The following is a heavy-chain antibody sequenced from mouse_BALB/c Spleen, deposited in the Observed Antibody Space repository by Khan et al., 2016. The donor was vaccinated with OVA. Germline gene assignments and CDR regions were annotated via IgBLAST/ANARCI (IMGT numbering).Heavy chain of an antibody. CDR2: INPSSGYT. CDR3: VRIPIPPYHFDY. J-gene: IGHJ2*01. CDR1: GYTFTNYT. V-gene: IGHV1-4*01. Sequence: VELVESGAELARPGASVKMSCKASGYTFTNYTIHWVKQRPGQGLEWIGYINPSSGYTNYNQNYNDKATLTTDRSSSTAYMQLSWLTSDDSAVYYCVRIPIPPYHFDYGGQGTTLTVSS.